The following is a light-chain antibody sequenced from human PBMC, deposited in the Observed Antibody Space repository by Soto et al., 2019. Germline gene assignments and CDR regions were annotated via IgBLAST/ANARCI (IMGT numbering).Light chain of an antibody. Sequence: QSVLTQPPSVSGAPGQRLTLSCTGGSSNLGAGYDVHWYQQFPRTAPKLLIYGNIKRPSGVPDRFSGSKSGTSASLAITGLLAEDEADYYCQSYDSILRAWVFGGGTQLTVL. CDR2: GNI. J-gene: IGLJ3*02. V-gene: IGLV1-40*01. CDR1: SSNLGAGYD. CDR3: QSYDSILRAWV.